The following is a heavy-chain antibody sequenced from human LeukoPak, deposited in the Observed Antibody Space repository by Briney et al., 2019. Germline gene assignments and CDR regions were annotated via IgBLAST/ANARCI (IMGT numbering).Heavy chain of an antibody. D-gene: IGHD3-22*01. J-gene: IGHJ4*02. CDR3: ARVLHYYDSSGPYFDY. CDR2: IYPGDSDT. V-gene: IGHV5-51*01. CDR1: GYSFTSYW. Sequence: GESLKISCKGSGYSFTSYWIGWVRQMPGKGLEWMGIIYPGDSDTRYSPSFQGQVTISADKSISTAYLQWSSLKASDTAVYYCARVLHYYDSSGPYFDYWAREPWSPSPQ.